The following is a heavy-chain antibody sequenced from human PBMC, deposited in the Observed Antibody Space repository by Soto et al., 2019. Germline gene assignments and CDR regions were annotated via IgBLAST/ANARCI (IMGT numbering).Heavy chain of an antibody. Sequence: WIRQPPGKGLEWVSLISWDGGSTYYADSVKGRFTISRDNSKNSLYLRMNSLRAEDTALYYCAKDCFRSARLGMDVWAKGPRSPSP. CDR2: ISWDGGST. D-gene: IGHD6-25*01. V-gene: IGHV3-43D*04. J-gene: IGHJ6*02. CDR3: AKDCFRSARLGMDV.